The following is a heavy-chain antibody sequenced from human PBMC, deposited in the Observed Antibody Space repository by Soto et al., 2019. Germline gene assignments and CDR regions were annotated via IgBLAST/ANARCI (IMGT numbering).Heavy chain of an antibody. V-gene: IGHV4-31*03. CDR1: GGSISSGGYY. J-gene: IGHJ4*02. Sequence: QVQLQESGPGLVKPSQTLSLTCTVSGGSISSGGYYWSWIRQHPGKVLEWLGYIYYSGSTYYNPSLKSRVTISVDTSKNQFSLKLNSVTAADTAVYYCARSSTSANYFDYWGQGTLVTVYS. D-gene: IGHD2-2*01. CDR2: IYYSGST. CDR3: ARSSTSANYFDY.